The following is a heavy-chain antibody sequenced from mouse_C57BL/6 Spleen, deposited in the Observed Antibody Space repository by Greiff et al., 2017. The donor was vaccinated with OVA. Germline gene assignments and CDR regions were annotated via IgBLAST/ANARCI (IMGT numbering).Heavy chain of an antibody. CDR3: ARVTVVATGAMDY. D-gene: IGHD1-1*01. Sequence: EVQVVESGGGLVQSGRSLRLSCATSGFTFSDFYMEWVRQAPGKGLEWIAASRNKANDYTTEYSASVKGRFIVSRDTSQSILYLQMNALRAEDTAIYYCARVTVVATGAMDYWGQGTSVTVSS. V-gene: IGHV7-1*01. CDR2: SRNKANDYTT. CDR1: GFTFSDFY. J-gene: IGHJ4*01.